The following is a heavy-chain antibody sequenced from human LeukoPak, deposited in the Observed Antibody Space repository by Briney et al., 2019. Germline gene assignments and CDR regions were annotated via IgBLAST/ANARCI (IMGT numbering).Heavy chain of an antibody. D-gene: IGHD5-18*01. J-gene: IGHJ4*02. Sequence: PSETLSLTCAVYGGSFSGYYWSWIRQPPGKGLEWIGSIYYSGSTYYNPSFKSRVTISLDTSKNQFSLKLSAVTAADTAVYYCARISSAMVLHWGQGTLVTVSS. V-gene: IGHV4-34*01. CDR3: ARISSAMVLH. CDR2: IYYSGST. CDR1: GGSFSGYY.